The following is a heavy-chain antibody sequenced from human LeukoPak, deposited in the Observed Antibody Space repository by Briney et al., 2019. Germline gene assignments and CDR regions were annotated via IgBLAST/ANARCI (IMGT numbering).Heavy chain of an antibody. D-gene: IGHD6-19*01. CDR3: ARAQWYSPIDY. V-gene: IGHV4-30-4*01. CDR1: GGSISSGDYY. Sequence: SQTLSLTCTVSGGSISSGDYYWSWIRQPPGKGLEWIGYIYYSGSTYYNPSLKSRVTISVDTSKNQFSPKLSSVTAADTAVYYCARAQWYSPIDYWGQGTLVTVSS. CDR2: IYYSGST. J-gene: IGHJ4*02.